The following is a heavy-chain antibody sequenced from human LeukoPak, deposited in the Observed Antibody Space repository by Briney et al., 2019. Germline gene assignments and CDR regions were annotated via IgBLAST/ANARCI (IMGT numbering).Heavy chain of an antibody. J-gene: IGHJ3*02. Sequence: GGSLRLSCAASGFTFSSYSMNWVRQAPGKGLEWVSSISSNSSYIYYADSVKGRFTISRDNAKNTLYLQMNSLRAEDTAVYYCAREGAVLRYFDWPPSDAFDIWGQGTMATVSS. CDR2: ISSNSSYI. D-gene: IGHD3-9*01. CDR1: GFTFSSYS. V-gene: IGHV3-21*01. CDR3: AREGAVLRYFDWPPSDAFDI.